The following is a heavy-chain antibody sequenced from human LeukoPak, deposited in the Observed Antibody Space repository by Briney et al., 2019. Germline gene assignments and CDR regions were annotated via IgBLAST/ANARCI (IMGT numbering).Heavy chain of an antibody. Sequence: GGSLRLSCAASGFTFSSYSMNWVRQAPGKGLEWVSSISSSSSYIYYADSVKGRFTISRGNAKNSLYLQMNSLRAEDTAVYYCARGQEYLWLHKDYWGQGTLVTVSS. D-gene: IGHD5-18*01. CDR3: ARGQEYLWLHKDY. V-gene: IGHV3-21*01. J-gene: IGHJ4*02. CDR1: GFTFSSYS. CDR2: ISSSSSYI.